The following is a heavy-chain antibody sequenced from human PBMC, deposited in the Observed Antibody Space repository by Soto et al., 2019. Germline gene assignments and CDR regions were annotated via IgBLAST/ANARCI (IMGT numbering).Heavy chain of an antibody. V-gene: IGHV1-2*02. Sequence: QEQLVPSGAEVKQPGASVKVSCKASGYTFTGYYIHWVRQAPGPGLEWMGWINPKSGDTKYAQKFQGRVTVTRDTSISTAYMELSRLRADDTAVYYCARSSGGYSYNGMDVWGQGTTVTVSS. CDR2: INPKSGDT. CDR1: GYTFTGYY. J-gene: IGHJ6*02. CDR3: ARSSGGYSYNGMDV. D-gene: IGHD1-26*01.